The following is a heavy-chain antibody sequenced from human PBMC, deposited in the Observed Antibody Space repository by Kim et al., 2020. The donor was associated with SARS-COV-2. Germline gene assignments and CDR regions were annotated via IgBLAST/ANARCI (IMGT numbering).Heavy chain of an antibody. J-gene: IGHJ4*02. CDR3: ARHVGKWAFDY. D-gene: IGHD3-16*01. Sequence: SENLSLTCTASSGSISGYYWSWIRQSPGKGLEWIGNIHSTGGTKYNPSLKSRVTILVDTSKSQFSLMLSSVTATDTAVYYWARHVGKWAFDYWGQGSLVT. V-gene: IGHV4-59*08. CDR1: SGSISGYY. CDR2: IHSTGGT.